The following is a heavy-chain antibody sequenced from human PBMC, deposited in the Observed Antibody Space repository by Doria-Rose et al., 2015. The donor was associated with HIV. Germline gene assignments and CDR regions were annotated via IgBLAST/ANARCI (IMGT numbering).Heavy chain of an antibody. J-gene: IGHJ4*02. CDR2: LFSDDEI. CDR1: GVSLSSPGMG. Sequence: QVTLKESGPVLVKPSETLTLTCTVSGVSLSSPGMGVSWIRQPPGKALEWLAKLFSDDEISYKTSLKSRLTISRGTSKSQVVLTMTDTDPVDTATYYCARIRSSRWYHKYYFDFWGQGTLVIVSA. CDR3: ARIRSSRWYHKYYFDF. V-gene: IGHV2-26*01. D-gene: IGHD6-13*01.